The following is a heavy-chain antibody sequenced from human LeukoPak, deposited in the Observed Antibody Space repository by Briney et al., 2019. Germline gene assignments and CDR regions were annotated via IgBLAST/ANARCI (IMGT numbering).Heavy chain of an antibody. CDR2: ISSGSTI. J-gene: IGHJ6*02. D-gene: IGHD2-15*01. Sequence: GGSLRLSCAASGFTSSDYYMSWIRQAPGKGLEWVSYISSGSTIYYADSVKGRFTISRDNAKNSLYLQMNSLRAEDTALYYCAKAIRGCSGGSCYSYYYYGMDVWGQGTTVTVSS. CDR3: AKAIRGCSGGSCYSYYYYGMDV. V-gene: IGHV3-11*01. CDR1: GFTSSDYY.